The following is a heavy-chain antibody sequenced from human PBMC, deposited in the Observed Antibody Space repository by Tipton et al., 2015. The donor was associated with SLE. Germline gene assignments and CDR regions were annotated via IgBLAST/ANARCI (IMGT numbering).Heavy chain of an antibody. CDR2: IFHSGST. Sequence: TLSLTCVISGDSISNSHWWSWVRQPPGKGLEWIGQIFHSGSTKYNPSLKSRVTISVDTSKNHFSLNLTSVTAADTAVYYCARDEYRYDATGYHLLGHFDFWGQGTLVTVSS. CDR1: GDSISNSHW. V-gene: IGHV4-4*02. J-gene: IGHJ4*02. CDR3: ARDEYRYDATGYHLLGHFDF. D-gene: IGHD3-22*01.